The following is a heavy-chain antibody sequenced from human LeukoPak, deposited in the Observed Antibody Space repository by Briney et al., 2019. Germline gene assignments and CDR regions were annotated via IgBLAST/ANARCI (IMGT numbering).Heavy chain of an antibody. CDR2: ISYDESNK. CDR3: AKDRIRDDTYGFDS. CDR1: GFTFSNYG. Sequence: PGGSLRLSCAASGFTFSNYGMHWVRQAPGKGLEWVAVISYDESNKYYADSVKGRFTISRDNSKNTLYLQMNSLRAEDTALYYCAKDRIRDDTYGFDSWGQGTLVTVSS. D-gene: IGHD5-18*01. J-gene: IGHJ4*02. V-gene: IGHV3-30*18.